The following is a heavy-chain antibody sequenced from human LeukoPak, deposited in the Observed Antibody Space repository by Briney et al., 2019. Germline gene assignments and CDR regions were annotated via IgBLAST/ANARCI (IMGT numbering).Heavy chain of an antibody. CDR3: ARFKGGTGFDY. J-gene: IGHJ4*02. V-gene: IGHV4-39*01. CDR1: GGSITTTDFD. D-gene: IGHD1-26*01. CDR2: ISSSGKA. Sequence: SQTLSLTCAVSGGSITTTDFDWAWIRQPPGQGFEWIATISSSGKAYYYPSLMSRVAISVDTSKNQFSLDVTSVTAADTGLFYCARFKGGTGFDYWGRGILVIVS.